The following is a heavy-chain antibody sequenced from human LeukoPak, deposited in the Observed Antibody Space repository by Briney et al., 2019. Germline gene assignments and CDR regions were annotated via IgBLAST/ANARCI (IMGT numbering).Heavy chain of an antibody. J-gene: IGHJ4*02. V-gene: IGHV4-4*07. CDR1: GGSISSYY. CDR3: ARENHDFWGGYYSY. CDR2: IYTSGST. D-gene: IGHD3-3*01. Sequence: PSETLSLTCTVSGGSISSYYWSWIRQPAGKGLEWIGRIYTSGSTNYNPSLKSRVTMSVDTSKNQFSLKLSSVTAADTAVYYCARENHDFWGGYYSYWGQGTLVTVSS.